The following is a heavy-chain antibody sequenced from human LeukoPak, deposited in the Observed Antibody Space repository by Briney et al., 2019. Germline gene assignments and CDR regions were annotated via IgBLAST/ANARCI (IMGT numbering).Heavy chain of an antibody. Sequence: GGSLRLSCAASGFTFSSYGMHWVRQAPGKGLEWVAVISYDGSNKYYADSVKGRFTISRDNSKNTLYLQMNSLRAEDTAVYYCASDIVATTSDYWGQGTLVTVSS. D-gene: IGHD5-12*01. CDR3: ASDIVATTSDY. V-gene: IGHV3-30*03. CDR2: ISYDGSNK. J-gene: IGHJ4*02. CDR1: GFTFSSYG.